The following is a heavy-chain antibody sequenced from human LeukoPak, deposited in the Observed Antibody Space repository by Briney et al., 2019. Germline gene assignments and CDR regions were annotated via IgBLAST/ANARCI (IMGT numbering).Heavy chain of an antibody. CDR1: GGSISSSSYY. V-gene: IGHV4-39*07. CDR2: IYYSGST. Sequence: SETLSLTCTVSGGSISSSSYYWGWIRQPPGKGLEWIGSIYYSGSTYYNPSLKSRVTISVDTSKNQFSLKLSSVTAADTAVYYCARENYDSSGYYASHWGQGTLVTVSS. D-gene: IGHD3-22*01. CDR3: ARENYDSSGYYASH. J-gene: IGHJ4*02.